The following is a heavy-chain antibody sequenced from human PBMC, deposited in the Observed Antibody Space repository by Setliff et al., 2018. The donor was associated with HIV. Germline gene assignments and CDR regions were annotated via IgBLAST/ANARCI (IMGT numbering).Heavy chain of an antibody. CDR3: ARHVSGSYHSPFRH. J-gene: IGHJ1*01. Sequence: SETLSLTCTVSGGSISSYYWSWIRQPPGKGLEWMGYMYYSGSTNYNPSLKSRVTISGDTSKNQFSLKLTSVTAADTAVYYCARHVSGSYHSPFRHWGQGALVTVSS. CDR1: GGSISSYY. V-gene: IGHV4-59*08. D-gene: IGHD1-26*01. CDR2: MYYSGST.